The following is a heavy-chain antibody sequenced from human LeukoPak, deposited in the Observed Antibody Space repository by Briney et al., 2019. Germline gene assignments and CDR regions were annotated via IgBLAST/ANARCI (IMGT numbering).Heavy chain of an antibody. D-gene: IGHD6-19*01. V-gene: IGHV4-61*08. Sequence: SETLSLTFSVSGGSISSGGYYWSWIRQPPGKGLEWIGYIYYSGSTNYNPSLKSRVTISVDTSKNQFSLKLSSVTAADTAVYYCARDQRYSSGWRFDYWGQGTLVTVSS. CDR2: IYYSGST. CDR3: ARDQRYSSGWRFDY. J-gene: IGHJ4*02. CDR1: GGSISSGGYY.